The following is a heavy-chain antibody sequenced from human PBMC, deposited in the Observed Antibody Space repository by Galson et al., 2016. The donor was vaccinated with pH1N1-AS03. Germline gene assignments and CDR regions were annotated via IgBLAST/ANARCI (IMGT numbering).Heavy chain of an antibody. V-gene: IGHV1-18*01. J-gene: IGHJ4*02. CDR1: GYTFTNFG. Sequence: SVKVSCKASGYTFTNFGIHWVRQAPGKGLEWLGWIRAYSGNTNYAQSLQGRVSMSTDPSTSTAYMQMTSLTSDDTAIYYCARDLLSYCGNSFVAGVQGVRYWGQGTLVTVSS. D-gene: IGHD3-10*01. CDR3: ARDLLSYCGNSFVAGVQGVRY. CDR2: IRAYSGNT.